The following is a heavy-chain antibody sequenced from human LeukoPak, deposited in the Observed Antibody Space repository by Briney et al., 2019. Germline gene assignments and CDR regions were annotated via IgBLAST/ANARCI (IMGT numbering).Heavy chain of an antibody. V-gene: IGHV4-59*01. CDR1: GGSISSYY. Sequence: SETLSLTCTVSGGSISSYYWSWIRQPPGKGLEWIGYIYYSGSTNYNPSLKSRVTISVDTSKNQLSLKLTFVTAADTAVYYCARETSQKGAHYMDVWGKGPRSPSP. D-gene: IGHD3-16*01. CDR3: ARETSQKGAHYMDV. CDR2: IYYSGST. J-gene: IGHJ6*03.